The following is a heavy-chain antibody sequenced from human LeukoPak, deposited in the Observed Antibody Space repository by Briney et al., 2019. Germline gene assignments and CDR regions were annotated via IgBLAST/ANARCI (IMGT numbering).Heavy chain of an antibody. V-gene: IGHV3-11*03. Sequence: GGSLRLSCVVSGIPFSDCYMNWIRKAPGKGLEWISHISSSSSYTDYADSVKGRFTISRDNAKSALYLQMHSLRLEDTAVYYCAAGTAADFWGQGTLVTVSS. CDR3: AAGTAADF. CDR1: GIPFSDCY. J-gene: IGHJ4*02. CDR2: ISSSSSYT. D-gene: IGHD6-13*01.